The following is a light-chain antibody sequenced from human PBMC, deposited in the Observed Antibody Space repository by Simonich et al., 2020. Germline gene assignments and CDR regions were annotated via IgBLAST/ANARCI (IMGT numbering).Light chain of an antibody. CDR3: QQYNNWPPIT. V-gene: IGKV3-15*01. Sequence: EIVMTQSPATLSVSPGERATLSCRASQSVSSNLAWYQQKPGQAPRLLISGASTRSTGIPARFSGSGSGTEFTLTISSMQSEDFAVYYCQQYNNWPPITFGQGTRLEIK. J-gene: IGKJ5*01. CDR1: QSVSSN. CDR2: GAS.